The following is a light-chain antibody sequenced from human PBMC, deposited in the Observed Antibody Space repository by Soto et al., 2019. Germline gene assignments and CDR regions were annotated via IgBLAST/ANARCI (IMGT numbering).Light chain of an antibody. V-gene: IGKV4-1*01. CDR2: WAS. CDR3: QQYYTTPLT. CDR1: LNIYFRSNTRHY. J-gene: IGKJ4*01. Sequence: DIVMTQSPDSLRVSLGERATITCTSSLNIYFRSNTRHYLAWYQQKSGQPPKLLIYWASTREPGVPDRFSGSGSGTYFTLTIDNVQPDDVAVYYCQQYYTTPLTFGGGTRVDIK.